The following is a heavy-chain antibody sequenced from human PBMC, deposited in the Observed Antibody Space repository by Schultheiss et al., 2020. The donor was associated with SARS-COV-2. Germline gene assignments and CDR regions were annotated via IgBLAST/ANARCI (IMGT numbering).Heavy chain of an antibody. V-gene: IGHV1-18*01. CDR1: GYTFTSYG. CDR3: ARDSLRAIFGVVSSRWFDP. Sequence: ASVKVSCKASGYTFTSYGISWVRQAPGQGLEWMGWISAYNGNTNYAQKFQGWVTMTRDTSISTAYMELSRLRSDDTAVYYCARDSLRAIFGVVSSRWFDPWGQGTLVTVSS. CDR2: ISAYNGNT. D-gene: IGHD3-3*01. J-gene: IGHJ5*02.